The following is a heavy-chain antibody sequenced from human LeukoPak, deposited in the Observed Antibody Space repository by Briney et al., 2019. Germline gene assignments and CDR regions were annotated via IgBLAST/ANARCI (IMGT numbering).Heavy chain of an antibody. CDR2: IYPGDSDI. CDR1: GYSFTKYW. D-gene: IGHD3-22*01. Sequence: GESLKISCKGSGYSFTKYWIGWVRQMPGKGLEWMGIIYPGDSDIKYSPSFQGQVTISADKSISTAYLQWSSLKASDTAMYYCAKYYDTAGYGWFDPWGQGTLVTVSS. V-gene: IGHV5-51*01. CDR3: AKYYDTAGYGWFDP. J-gene: IGHJ5*02.